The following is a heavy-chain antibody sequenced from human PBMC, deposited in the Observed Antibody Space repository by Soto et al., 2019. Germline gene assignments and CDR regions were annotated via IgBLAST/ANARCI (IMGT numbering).Heavy chain of an antibody. J-gene: IGHJ5*02. CDR1: GGTFSNYA. CDR3: ARDHNWNDVGNWFDP. D-gene: IGHD1-1*01. Sequence: QVQLVQSGAEVKKPESSVKVSCKASGGTFSNYAFGWVRQAPGQGLEWMGGIIPMFATTSYAQKFQGRVTITADESTSTVYMELSSLRSEDTAVYYCARDHNWNDVGNWFDPWGQGTPVTVSS. V-gene: IGHV1-69*01. CDR2: IIPMFATT.